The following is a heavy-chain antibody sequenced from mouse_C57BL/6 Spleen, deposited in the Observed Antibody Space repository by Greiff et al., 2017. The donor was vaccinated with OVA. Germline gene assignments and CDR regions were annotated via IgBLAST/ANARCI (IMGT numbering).Heavy chain of an antibody. CDR1: GFTFSSYA. V-gene: IGHV5-4*01. D-gene: IGHD2-5*01. Sequence: EVQLVESGGGLVKPGGSLKLSCAASGFTFSSYAMSWVRQTPEKRLEWVATISDGGSYTYYPDNVKGRFTISRDNAKNNLYLQMSHLKSEDTAMYYCARRHSNYEGFADWGKGTLVTVSA. CDR2: ISDGGSYT. CDR3: ARRHSNYEGFAD. J-gene: IGHJ3*01.